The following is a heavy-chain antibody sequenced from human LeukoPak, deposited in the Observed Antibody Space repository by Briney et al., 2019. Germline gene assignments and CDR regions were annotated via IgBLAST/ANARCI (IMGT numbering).Heavy chain of an antibody. CDR3: ARVGQWLSYYFDY. D-gene: IGHD6-19*01. V-gene: IGHV3-66*01. CDR1: GFTVSTNY. Sequence: PGGSLRLSCVVSGFTVSTNYMSWVRQAPGKGLEWVSLIYSGGSTYYADSAKGRFIISRDNSKNTLYLQMNSLRAEDTAVYYCARVGQWLSYYFDYWGQGTLVTVSS. J-gene: IGHJ4*02. CDR2: IYSGGST.